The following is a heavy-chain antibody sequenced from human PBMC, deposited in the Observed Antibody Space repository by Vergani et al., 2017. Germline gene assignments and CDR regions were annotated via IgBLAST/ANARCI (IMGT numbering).Heavy chain of an antibody. V-gene: IGHV3-30-3*01. CDR1: GFTFSSYA. CDR2: ISYDGSNK. Sequence: QVQLVESGGGVVQPGRSLRLSCAASGFTFSSYAMHWVRQAPGKGLEWVAVISYDGSNKYYADSVKGRFTISRDNAKNSLYLQMNSLRAEDTAVYYCARGSGYYYYWGQGTLVTVSS. J-gene: IGHJ4*02. D-gene: IGHD3-22*01. CDR3: ARGSGYYYY.